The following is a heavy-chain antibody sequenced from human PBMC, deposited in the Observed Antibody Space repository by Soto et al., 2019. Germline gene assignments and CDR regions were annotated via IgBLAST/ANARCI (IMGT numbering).Heavy chain of an antibody. CDR3: ATHNMYGYSLHH. Sequence: SETRSLTCTVSGVSISRRNWWSWVRQPPGKGLEWIGEINESGNTNYNPSHKSRLTISVDRSENQISLKLSPVAAADTAIYYCATHNMYGYSLHHWGQGVLVTVSS. CDR1: GVSISRRNW. CDR2: INESGNT. J-gene: IGHJ5*02. D-gene: IGHD5-18*01. V-gene: IGHV4-4*02.